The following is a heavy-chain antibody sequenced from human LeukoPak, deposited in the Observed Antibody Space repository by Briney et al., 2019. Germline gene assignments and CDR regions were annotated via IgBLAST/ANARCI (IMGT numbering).Heavy chain of an antibody. V-gene: IGHV3-9*01. J-gene: IGHJ4*02. D-gene: IGHD3-22*01. CDR2: ISWNSGSI. CDR3: ATSSSGYYGLFDY. Sequence: GGSLRLSCAASGFTFDDYAMHWVRQAPGKGLEWVSGISWNSGSIGYADSVKGRFTISRDNAKNSLYLQMNSLRAEDTAVYYCATSSSGYYGLFDYWGQGTLVTVSS. CDR1: GFTFDDYA.